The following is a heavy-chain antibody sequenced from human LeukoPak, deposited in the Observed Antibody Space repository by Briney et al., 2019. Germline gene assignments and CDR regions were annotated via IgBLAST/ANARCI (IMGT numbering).Heavy chain of an antibody. CDR1: GYIFTNYG. Sequence: GASVKVSCKASGYIFTNYGISWVRQAPGQGLEWMGWISAYNGNTKYAQKFQGRVTVTTDIPTTTAYMELRSLRSDDTAIYYCVRDKCSGITCYSLDPWGQGTLVTVPS. V-gene: IGHV1-18*01. D-gene: IGHD2-15*01. CDR3: VRDKCSGITCYSLDP. J-gene: IGHJ5*02. CDR2: ISAYNGNT.